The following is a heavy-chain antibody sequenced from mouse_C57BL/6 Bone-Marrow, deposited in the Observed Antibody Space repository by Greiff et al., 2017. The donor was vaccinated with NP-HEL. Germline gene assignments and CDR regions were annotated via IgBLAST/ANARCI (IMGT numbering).Heavy chain of an antibody. D-gene: IGHD2-5*01. V-gene: IGHV5-4*03. CDR2: ISDGGSYT. CDR3: ASHYYSKRCAY. CDR1: GFTFSSYA. J-gene: IGHJ3*01. Sequence: EVMLVESGGGLVKPGGSLKLSCAASGFTFSSYAMSWVRQTPEKRLEWVATISDGGSYTYYPDNVKGRFTISRDNAKNDLYLKMSHLKSEDTALYCCASHYYSKRCAYWGQGTLVTVSA.